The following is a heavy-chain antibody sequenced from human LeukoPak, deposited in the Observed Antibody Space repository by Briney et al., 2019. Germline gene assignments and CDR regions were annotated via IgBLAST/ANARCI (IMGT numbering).Heavy chain of an antibody. Sequence: GGSLRLSCAASGFTFSDYYMSWIRQAPGKGLEWISYISTDSSSADYADSVKGRFTISRDNAKNSLYLQINSLRAEDTAVYYCARSPPYSKLRFDPWGQRTLVTVSS. D-gene: IGHD6-13*01. V-gene: IGHV3-11*03. CDR1: GFTFSDYY. J-gene: IGHJ5*02. CDR3: ARSPPYSKLRFDP. CDR2: ISTDSSSA.